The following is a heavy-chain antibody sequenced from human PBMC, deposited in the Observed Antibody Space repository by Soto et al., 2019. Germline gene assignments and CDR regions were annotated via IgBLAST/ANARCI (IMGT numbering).Heavy chain of an antibody. CDR1: GYTFTSYD. V-gene: IGHV1-8*01. CDR3: ARWTGGYCSGGSCYSLDAFDI. CDR2: MNPNSGNT. D-gene: IGHD2-15*01. Sequence: QVQLVQSGAEVKKPGASVKVSCKASGYTFTSYDINWVRQATGQGLEWMGWMNPNSGNTGYAQKFQGRVTMTRNTSISTAYMELSSLRSEDTAVYYCARWTGGYCSGGSCYSLDAFDIWGQGTMVTVSS. J-gene: IGHJ3*02.